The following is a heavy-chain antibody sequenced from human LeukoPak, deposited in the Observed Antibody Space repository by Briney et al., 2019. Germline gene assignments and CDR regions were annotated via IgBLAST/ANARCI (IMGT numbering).Heavy chain of an antibody. V-gene: IGHV4-34*01. Sequence: SETLSLTCAVYGLSFSGYYWTWIRQTPGKGLEWIGEINHSGITDYNPSLRSRVTISGDTSKNQFSLKLSSVTAADTALYYCASISYSSSSGGLDYWGQGTLVTVSS. J-gene: IGHJ4*02. CDR1: GLSFSGYY. CDR2: INHSGIT. CDR3: ASISYSSSSGGLDY. D-gene: IGHD6-6*01.